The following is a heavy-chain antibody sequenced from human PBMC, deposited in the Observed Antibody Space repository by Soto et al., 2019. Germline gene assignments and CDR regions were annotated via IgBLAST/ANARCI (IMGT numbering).Heavy chain of an antibody. Sequence: PSQTLLLTCAISGDSVPSNSAALDWISQSPSRGLEWLGRTYYRSKWYNDYAVSVKSRLTSNPDTSKNQFSLQLNYVTPEEAAVYYCARDPYSSSSVDYYCGMDVWGQGTTVTVS. CDR3: ARDPYSSSSVDYYCGMDV. J-gene: IGHJ6*02. D-gene: IGHD6-6*01. CDR2: TYYRSKWYN. V-gene: IGHV6-1*01. CDR1: GDSVPSNSAA.